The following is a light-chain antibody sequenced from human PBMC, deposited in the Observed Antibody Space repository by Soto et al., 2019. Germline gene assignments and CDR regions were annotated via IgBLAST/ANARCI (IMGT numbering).Light chain of an antibody. CDR1: QSVGSSY. V-gene: IGKV3D-20*02. CDR3: HQRNQ. Sequence: EIVMTQSPATLSVSPGERATLSCRASQSVGSSYLAWYQQKPGQAPRRLIYESTSRAAGIPARFSGSRSGTDFTLTISSVEPEDFAMYYCHQRNQFGQGTRLEIK. J-gene: IGKJ5*01. CDR2: EST.